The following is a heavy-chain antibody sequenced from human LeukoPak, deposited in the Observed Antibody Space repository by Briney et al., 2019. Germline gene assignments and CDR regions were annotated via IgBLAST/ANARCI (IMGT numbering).Heavy chain of an antibody. Sequence: GESLKISCKGSGYSFTSYWISWVRQMPGKGLEWMGRIDPSDSYTNYSPSFQGHVTISADKSISTAYPQWSSLKASDTAMYYCARLWFGELQAPYYYYGMDVWGQGTTVTVSS. CDR3: ARLWFGELQAPYYYYGMDV. D-gene: IGHD3-10*01. CDR2: IDPSDSYT. V-gene: IGHV5-10-1*01. CDR1: GYSFTSYW. J-gene: IGHJ6*02.